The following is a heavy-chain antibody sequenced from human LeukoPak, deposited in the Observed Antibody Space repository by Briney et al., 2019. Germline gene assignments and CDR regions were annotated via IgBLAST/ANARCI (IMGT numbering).Heavy chain of an antibody. V-gene: IGHV4-39*07. CDR3: VVVVPAARGYFDY. D-gene: IGHD2-2*01. Sequence: SETLSLTCTVSGGSISNSAYYWGWIRQPPGKGLEWIGTIYYSGRTYYNPSLKSRVTISLDTSKNQFSLKLSSVTAADTAVYYCVVVVPAARGYFDYWGQGTLVTVSS. J-gene: IGHJ4*02. CDR2: IYYSGRT. CDR1: GGSISNSAYY.